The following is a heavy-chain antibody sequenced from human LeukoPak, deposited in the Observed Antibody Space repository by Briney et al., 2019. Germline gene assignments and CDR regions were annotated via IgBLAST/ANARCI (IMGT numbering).Heavy chain of an antibody. V-gene: IGHV1-69*05. CDR1: GGTFSSYA. J-gene: IGHJ5*02. CDR2: IIPIFGTA. CDR3: ATLVVVAAREGRTWFDP. Sequence: GSSVKVSCKASGGTFSSYAISWVRQAPGQGLEWMGGIIPIFGTANYVQKFQGRVTITTDESTSTAYMELSSLRSEDTAVYYSATLVVVAAREGRTWFDPWGQGTLVTVSS. D-gene: IGHD2-15*01.